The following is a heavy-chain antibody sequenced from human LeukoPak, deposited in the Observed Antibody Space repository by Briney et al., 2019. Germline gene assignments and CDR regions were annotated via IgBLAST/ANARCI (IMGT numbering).Heavy chain of an antibody. CDR3: ARDLIEQQLVQTFDY. CDR2: IYSGGST. Sequence: GGSLRLSCAASGFTVSSNYMSWVRQAPGKGLEWVSVIYSGGSTYYADSVKGRFTISRDNSKNTLYLQMNSLRAEDTAVYYCARDLIEQQLVQTFDYWGQGTLVTVSS. CDR1: GFTVSSNY. D-gene: IGHD6-13*01. V-gene: IGHV3-66*01. J-gene: IGHJ4*02.